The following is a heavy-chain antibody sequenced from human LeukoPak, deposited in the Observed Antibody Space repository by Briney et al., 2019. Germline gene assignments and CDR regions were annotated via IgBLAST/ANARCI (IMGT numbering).Heavy chain of an antibody. Sequence: SETLSLTCTVSGGSISSYYWSWIRQPPGKGLEWIGYIYTSGSTNCNPSLKSRVTISVDTSKNQFSLKLSSVTAADTAVYYCARLGKSYGALYYYYYYMDVWGKGTTVTVSS. CDR3: ARLGKSYGALYYYYYYMDV. J-gene: IGHJ6*03. V-gene: IGHV4-4*09. D-gene: IGHD4-17*01. CDR2: IYTSGST. CDR1: GGSISSYY.